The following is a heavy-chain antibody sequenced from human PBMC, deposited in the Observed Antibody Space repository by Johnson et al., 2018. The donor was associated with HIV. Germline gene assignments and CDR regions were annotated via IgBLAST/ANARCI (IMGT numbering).Heavy chain of an antibody. CDR3: ARDGAQQLARDAFDI. Sequence: QVQLVESGGGVVQPGRSLRLSCAASGFTFSSYAMHWVRQAPGKGLEWVAVIWYDGSNKYYADSVKGRFTISRDNSKNTLYLQMNSLRAEDTAVYYCARDGAQQLARDAFDIWGQGTMVTVSS. CDR2: IWYDGSNK. V-gene: IGHV3-33*08. D-gene: IGHD6-13*01. J-gene: IGHJ3*02. CDR1: GFTFSSYA.